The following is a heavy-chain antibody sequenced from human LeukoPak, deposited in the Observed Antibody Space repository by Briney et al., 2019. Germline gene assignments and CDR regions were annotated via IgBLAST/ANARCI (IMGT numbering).Heavy chain of an antibody. CDR1: GFTFSSYA. V-gene: IGHV3-23*01. CDR3: AKDDGSGIYRINYGLDV. J-gene: IGHJ6*02. Sequence: GGSLRLSCAASGFTFSSYAMSWVRQAPGKGLEWVSAISGSGGSTYYADSVKGRLTISRDNSKNTLYLQMNRLRAEDTAVYYCAKDDGSGIYRINYGLDVWGQGTTVTVSS. D-gene: IGHD3-10*01. CDR2: ISGSGGST.